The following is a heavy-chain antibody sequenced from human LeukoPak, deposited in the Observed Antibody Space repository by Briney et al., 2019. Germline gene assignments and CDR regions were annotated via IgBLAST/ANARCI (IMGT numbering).Heavy chain of an antibody. J-gene: IGHJ5*02. CDR1: GYTFTGYY. CDR3: ARDNTKFVSGSYFFDP. D-gene: IGHD3-10*01. V-gene: IGHV1-2*02. CDR2: INFNSGGT. Sequence: ASVKVSCKASGYTFTGYYVHWVRQAPGQGLEWMGWINFNSGGTNYAQNFQGRVTMTWDTSISTAYMELSRLRSDDTAVYHCARDNTKFVSGSYFFDPWGQGTLVTVSS.